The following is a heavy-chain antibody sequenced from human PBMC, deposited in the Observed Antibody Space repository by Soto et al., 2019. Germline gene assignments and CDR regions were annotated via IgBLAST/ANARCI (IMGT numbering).Heavy chain of an antibody. D-gene: IGHD5-18*01. V-gene: IGHV5-51*01. J-gene: IGHJ6*02. Sequence: GESLKISCKGSGYSFTSYWIGWGRQMPGKGLGWMGIIYPGDSDTRYSPDFQGQVTISADKSISTAYLQWSSLKASDTAMYYCARHIGREDSYGYCYYGMDVWGQGTTVTVSS. CDR1: GYSFTSYW. CDR3: ARHIGREDSYGYCYYGMDV. CDR2: IYPGDSDT.